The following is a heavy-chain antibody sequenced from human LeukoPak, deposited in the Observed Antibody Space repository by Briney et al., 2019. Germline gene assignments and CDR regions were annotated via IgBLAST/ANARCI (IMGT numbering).Heavy chain of an antibody. V-gene: IGHV3-23*01. CDR2: ISGSGGST. D-gene: IGHD4-17*01. CDR3: AKGRPTAMTTVDFDY. CDR1: GFTFSNYA. J-gene: IGHJ4*02. Sequence: PGGSLTLSCAASGFTFSNYAMTWVRQAPGKGLEWVSAISGSGGSTYYADSVKGRFTISRDNSKNTLYLQMSSLRAEDTAIYYCAKGRPTAMTTVDFDYWGQGTLVTVSS.